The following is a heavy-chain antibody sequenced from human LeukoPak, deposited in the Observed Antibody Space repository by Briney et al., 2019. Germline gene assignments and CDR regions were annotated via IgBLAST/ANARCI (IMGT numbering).Heavy chain of an antibody. V-gene: IGHV4-31*02. J-gene: IGHJ4*02. Sequence: FIYYSGSTYYNPSFKSRVTISVETSKNQFSLRLSSVTAADTAVYYCARAPYDSSGPFDYWGQGTLVTVSS. CDR2: IYYSGST. CDR3: ARAPYDSSGPFDY. D-gene: IGHD3-22*01.